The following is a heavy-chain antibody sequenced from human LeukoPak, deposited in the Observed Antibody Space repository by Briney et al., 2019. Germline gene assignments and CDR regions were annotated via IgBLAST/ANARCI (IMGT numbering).Heavy chain of an antibody. V-gene: IGHV3-48*03. CDR1: GFTFSTFD. CDR2: ISSSGATT. CDR3: ARARGYSYGILDQ. D-gene: IGHD5-18*01. Sequence: GGSLRLSCASSGFTFSTFDMNWVRQAPGKGLEWVSFISSSGATTPYADSVKGRFTVSRDNAKNSLYLQMNSLRTEDTALYYCARARGYSYGILDQWGQGTLVTVSS. J-gene: IGHJ4*02.